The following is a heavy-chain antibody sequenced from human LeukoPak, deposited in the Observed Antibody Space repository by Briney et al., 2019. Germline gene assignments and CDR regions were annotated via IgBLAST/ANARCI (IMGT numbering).Heavy chain of an antibody. V-gene: IGHV3-21*01. CDR2: IGRSGVYI. D-gene: IGHD2-2*01. Sequence: GGSLRLSCAASGFSFSSYSLKWVRQTPGKGLEWVSSIGRSGVYIYYADSVKGRLTISRDNAKDSLYLQMNSLRAEDTAVYYCARRPDCSSTDCYGRDVWGQGTTVTVSS. CDR3: ARRPDCSSTDCYGRDV. CDR1: GFSFSSYS. J-gene: IGHJ6*02.